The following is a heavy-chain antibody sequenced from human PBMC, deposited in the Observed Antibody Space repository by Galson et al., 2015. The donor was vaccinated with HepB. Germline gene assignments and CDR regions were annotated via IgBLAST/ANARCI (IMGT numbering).Heavy chain of an antibody. J-gene: IGHJ4*02. CDR1: DGSLSSSDYY. D-gene: IGHD3-22*01. CDR2: IYYGLST. Sequence: LSLTCTVSDGSLSSSDYYWGWFRQPPGQGLDWIGSIYYGLSTYSNPSLKSRVTISVDTSKNQFSLKLSSVTAAHTAVYYCARDGRGEYDSTGVGYWGQGHLVNVYS. CDR3: ARDGRGEYDSTGVGY. V-gene: IGHV4-39*07.